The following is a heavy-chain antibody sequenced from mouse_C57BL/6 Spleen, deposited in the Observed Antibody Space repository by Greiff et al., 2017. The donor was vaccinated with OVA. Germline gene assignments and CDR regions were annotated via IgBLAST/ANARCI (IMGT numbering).Heavy chain of an antibody. Sequence: VQLQQPGAELVKPGASVKLSCKASGYTFTSYWMHWVKQRPGRGLEWIGRIDPNSGGTKYNEKLTSKATLTVDKPSRTAFMQLSSLTSEDSAVYSCVLFLAMDYWGQGTSVTVSS. V-gene: IGHV1-72*01. D-gene: IGHD6-1*01. CDR2: IDPNSGGT. J-gene: IGHJ4*01. CDR3: VLFLAMDY. CDR1: GYTFTSYW.